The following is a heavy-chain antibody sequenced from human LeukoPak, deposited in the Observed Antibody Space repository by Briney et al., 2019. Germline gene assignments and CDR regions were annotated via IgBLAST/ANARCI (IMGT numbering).Heavy chain of an antibody. D-gene: IGHD3-10*01. CDR2: FHNSRTT. CDR1: GGSISGYS. Sequence: SETLSLTCTVSGGSISGYSWTWIRQPPGQGLEWIGYFHNSRTTSYNPSLTGRVIISVDTAMDQISLKLNSVTAADTAVYYCARGHLGLSPWGQGILVTVSS. CDR3: ARGHLGLSP. J-gene: IGHJ5*02. V-gene: IGHV4-59*01.